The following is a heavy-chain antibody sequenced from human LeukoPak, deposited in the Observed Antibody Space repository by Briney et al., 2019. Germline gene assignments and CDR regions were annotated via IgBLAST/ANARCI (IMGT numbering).Heavy chain of an antibody. CDR3: ARGGGTVTTGSTAFDI. V-gene: IGHV3-7*01. D-gene: IGHD4-11*01. CDR1: GFTFSNYW. CDR2: IKRDGSEE. J-gene: IGHJ3*02. Sequence: PGGSLRVSCTASGFTFSNYWMSWVRQAPGKGLEWVANIKRDGSEEWYVDSVKGRFTISRDNAKNSLYLQMNSLRAEDTAVYYCARGGGTVTTGSTAFDIWGQGTMVTVSS.